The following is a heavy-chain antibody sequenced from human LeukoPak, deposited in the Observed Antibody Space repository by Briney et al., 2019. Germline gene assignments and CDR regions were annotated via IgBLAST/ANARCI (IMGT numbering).Heavy chain of an antibody. CDR3: ARHTQTWWWLDEGRDAFDI. D-gene: IGHD2-15*01. CDR2: INHSGST. CDR1: GWSFSGYY. V-gene: IGHV4-34*01. Sequence: SETLSLTCAVYGWSFSGYYWSWIRQPPGKGLEWIGEINHSGSTNYNPSLKSRVTISVDTSKNQFSLKLSSVTAADTAVYYCARHTQTWWWLDEGRDAFDIWGQGTMVTVSS. J-gene: IGHJ3*02.